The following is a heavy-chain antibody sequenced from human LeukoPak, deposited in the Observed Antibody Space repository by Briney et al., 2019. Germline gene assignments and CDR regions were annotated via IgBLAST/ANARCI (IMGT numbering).Heavy chain of an antibody. CDR1: GFTFSSYG. J-gene: IGHJ5*02. D-gene: IGHD5-18*01. V-gene: IGHV3-30*03. CDR2: ISYDGSNK. Sequence: SLRLSCAASGFTFSSYGMHWVRQAPGKGLEWVAVISYDGSNKYYADSVKGRFTISRDNSKDTLYLQMNSLRAEDTAVYYCVRGISWIQLWADSWGQGTLVTVSS. CDR3: VRGISWIQLWADS.